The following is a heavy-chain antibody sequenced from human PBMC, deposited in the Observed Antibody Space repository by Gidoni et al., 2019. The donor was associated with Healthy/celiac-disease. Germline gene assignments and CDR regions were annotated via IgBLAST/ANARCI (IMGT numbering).Heavy chain of an antibody. CDR3: ARVHCSGGSCSTVFKLGIGRYYGMDV. CDR2: IWYDGSNK. Sequence: SSYGMHWVRQAPGKGLEWVAVIWYDGSNKYYADSVKGRFTISRDNSKNTLYLQMNSLRAEDTAVYYCARVHCSGGSCSTVFKLGIGRYYGMDVWGQGTTVTVSS. CDR1: SSYG. V-gene: IGHV3-33*01. D-gene: IGHD2-15*01. J-gene: IGHJ6*02.